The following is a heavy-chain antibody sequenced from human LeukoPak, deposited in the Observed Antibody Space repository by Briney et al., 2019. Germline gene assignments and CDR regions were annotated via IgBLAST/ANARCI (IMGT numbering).Heavy chain of an antibody. CDR2: IYPGDSDT. V-gene: IGHV5-51*01. CDR1: GYSFGSYW. J-gene: IGHJ4*02. Sequence: GESLKISCKGSGYSFGSYWIGWVRQMPGKGLEWMGIIYPGDSDTRYSPSFQGQVAISADKSIKTAYLQWSSLRASDTAMYYCASSTAVTTHYFDFWGQGTLVTVSS. D-gene: IGHD4-17*01. CDR3: ASSTAVTTHYFDF.